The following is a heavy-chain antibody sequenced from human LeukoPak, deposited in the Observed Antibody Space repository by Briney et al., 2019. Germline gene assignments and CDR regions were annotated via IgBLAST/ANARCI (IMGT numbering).Heavy chain of an antibody. V-gene: IGHV4-39*07. D-gene: IGHD4-17*01. CDR2: IYYSGST. CDR3: ASRSTGFDY. Sequence: SETLSLTCTVSGGSISSSTYYWGWIRQPPGKGLEWIGSIYYSGSTNYNPSLKSRVTISVDTSKNQFSLKLSSVTAADTAVYYCASRSTGFDYWGQGTLVTVSS. CDR1: GGSISSSTYY. J-gene: IGHJ4*02.